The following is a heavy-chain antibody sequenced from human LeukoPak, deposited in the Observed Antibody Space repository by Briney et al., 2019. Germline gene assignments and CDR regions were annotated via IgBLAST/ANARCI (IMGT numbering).Heavy chain of an antibody. Sequence: SGTLALTCAVSGGSISSSNWWSWVRQPPGKGLEWIGEIYHSGSTNYNPSLKSRVTISVDKSKNQFSLKLSSVTAADTAVYYCARAGYCSSTSCPIYYYYMDVWGKGTTVTVSS. V-gene: IGHV4-4*02. CDR3: ARAGYCSSTSCPIYYYYMDV. J-gene: IGHJ6*03. D-gene: IGHD2-2*01. CDR2: IYHSGST. CDR1: GGSISSSNW.